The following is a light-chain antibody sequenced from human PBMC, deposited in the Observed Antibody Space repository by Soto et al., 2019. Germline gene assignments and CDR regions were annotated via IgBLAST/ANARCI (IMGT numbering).Light chain of an antibody. V-gene: IGLV2-14*01. CDR1: SSDVGGYNY. J-gene: IGLJ3*02. CDR3: RSYTSGSTWV. CDR2: EVS. Sequence: QSALTQPASVSGSPGQSITISCTGTSSDVGGYNYVSWYQQHPGKAPKLMIYEVSNRPSGVSNRFSGSKSGNTASLTISGLQAEDEDYYYCRSYTSGSTWVFGGGTKLTVL.